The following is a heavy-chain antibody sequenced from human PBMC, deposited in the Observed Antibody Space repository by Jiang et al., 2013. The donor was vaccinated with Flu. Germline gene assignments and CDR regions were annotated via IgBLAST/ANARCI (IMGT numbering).Heavy chain of an antibody. CDR2: FFPGGNT. CDR1: VAPSAVLITT. CDR3: ARFRNWFDP. V-gene: IGHV4-61*09. J-gene: IGHJ5*02. Sequence: VSVAPSAVLITTGHGFGSPPGRDWEYIGHFFPGGNTNYNPSLKRRLVISLDRSKNQFSLKLSSVTAADTAVYYCARFRNWFDPWGQGTLVTVSS.